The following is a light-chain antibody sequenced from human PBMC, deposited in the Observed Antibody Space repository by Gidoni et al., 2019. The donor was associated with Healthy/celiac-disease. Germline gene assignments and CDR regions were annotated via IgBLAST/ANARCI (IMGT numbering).Light chain of an antibody. CDR1: QSVSSSN. CDR3: QHSRT. Sequence: EIVLTQSPGTLSLSPGERATLSCRASQSVSSSNLAWYQQKPGQAPRLLIYGASSRATGIPDRFSGSGSGTDFTLTISRLEPEDFAVYYCQHSRTFGQGTKVEIK. J-gene: IGKJ1*01. V-gene: IGKV3-20*01. CDR2: GAS.